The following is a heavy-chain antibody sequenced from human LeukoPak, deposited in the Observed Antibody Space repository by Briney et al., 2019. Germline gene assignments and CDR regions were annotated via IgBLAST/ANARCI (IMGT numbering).Heavy chain of an antibody. CDR3: ARDRPGYYYDSSGYWDYFDY. J-gene: IGHJ4*02. D-gene: IGHD3-22*01. CDR2: ISYDGSNK. V-gene: IGHV3-30-3*01. Sequence: GGSLRLSCAAPGFTFSSYAMHWVRQAPGKGLEWVAVISYDGSNKYYADSVKGRFTISRDNSKNTLYLQMNSLRAEDTAVYYCARDRPGYYYDSSGYWDYFDYWGQGTLVTVSS. CDR1: GFTFSSYA.